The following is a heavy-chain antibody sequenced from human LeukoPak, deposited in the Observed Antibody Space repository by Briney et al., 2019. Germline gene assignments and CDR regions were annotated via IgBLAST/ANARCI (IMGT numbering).Heavy chain of an antibody. D-gene: IGHD2/OR15-2a*01. V-gene: IGHV6-1*01. Sequence: SQTLSLTFAISVDSVSGNSAVAWNWLRQSRSRGLEWLGRTYYRSKWNNDYAVSVKSRITINPDTSKNQFSLHLNSVTPEDTAVYYCARGRNSGFDYWGQGTLVTVSS. CDR2: TYYRSKWNN. J-gene: IGHJ4*02. CDR1: VDSVSGNSAVA. CDR3: ARGRNSGFDY.